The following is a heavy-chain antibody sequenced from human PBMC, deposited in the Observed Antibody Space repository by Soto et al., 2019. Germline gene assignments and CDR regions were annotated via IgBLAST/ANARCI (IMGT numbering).Heavy chain of an antibody. Sequence: QVQLVESGGGLVKPGGSLRLSCAASGFTFSDYYMSWIRQAPGKGLEWVSYISSSSSYTNYADSVKGRFTISRDNAKNSLYLQMNTLRAKDTAGYYCARVLAAAGRLPAYWGQGPLVTVSS. J-gene: IGHJ4*02. CDR3: ARVLAAAGRLPAY. CDR2: ISSSSSYT. D-gene: IGHD6-13*01. CDR1: GFTFSDYY. V-gene: IGHV3-11*06.